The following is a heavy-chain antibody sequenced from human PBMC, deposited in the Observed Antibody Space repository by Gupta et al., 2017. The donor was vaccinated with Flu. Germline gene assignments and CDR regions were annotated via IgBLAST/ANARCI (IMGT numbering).Heavy chain of an antibody. V-gene: IGHV4-39*01. D-gene: IGHD3-3*01. CDR2: LDYRGST. Sequence: QLQLQESGPGLVKTSETLSLTCTVPGGSINNGDYYGGWIRQPPGKGLEWIGSLDYRGSTYYNLSLRSRLSVSADTSKNQFSLHLSSVTAADTAVYYCARHLIRGSGFYLRHNWFDPWGQGTLVIVSS. CDR3: ARHLIRGSGFYLRHNWFDP. J-gene: IGHJ5*02. CDR1: GGSINNGDYY.